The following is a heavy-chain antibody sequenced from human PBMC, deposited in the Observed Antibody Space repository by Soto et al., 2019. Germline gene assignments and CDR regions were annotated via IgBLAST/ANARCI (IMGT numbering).Heavy chain of an antibody. CDR1: GGTFSSYA. J-gene: IGHJ4*02. Sequence: GASVKVSCKASGGTFSSYAISWVRQAPGQGLEWMGGIIPIFGTANYAQKFQGRVTITADESTSTAYMELSSLRSEDTAVYYCARSTAVIGVIPFDYWGQGSLVTVSS. V-gene: IGHV1-69*13. D-gene: IGHD3-16*02. CDR3: ARSTAVIGVIPFDY. CDR2: IIPIFGTA.